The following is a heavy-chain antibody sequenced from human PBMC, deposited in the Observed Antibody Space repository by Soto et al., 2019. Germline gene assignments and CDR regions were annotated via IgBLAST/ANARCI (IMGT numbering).Heavy chain of an antibody. J-gene: IGHJ4*02. CDR2: TYTSGDT. CDR3: ARDRYSSSWFFDY. V-gene: IGHV4-4*07. D-gene: IGHD6-13*01. Sequence: SETLSLTCSVSGDSISSYYWSWILQPAGKGLEWIGRTYTSGDTNYNPSLKSRVTMSVDTSKNQFSLKLSSVTAADTAVYYCARDRYSSSWFFDYWGQGTLVTVSS. CDR1: GDSISSYY.